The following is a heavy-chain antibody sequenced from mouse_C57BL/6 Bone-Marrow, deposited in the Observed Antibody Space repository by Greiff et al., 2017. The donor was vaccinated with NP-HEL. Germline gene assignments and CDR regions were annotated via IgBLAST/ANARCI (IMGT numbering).Heavy chain of an antibody. CDR3: ARSPGDDWFAY. CDR1: GYTFTSYW. D-gene: IGHD2-13*01. V-gene: IGHV1-61*01. J-gene: IGHJ3*01. Sequence: QVHVKQSGAELVRPGSSVKLSCKASGYTFTSYWMDWVKQRPGQGLEWIGNIYPSDSETHYNQKFKDKATLTVDKSSSTAYMQLSSLTSEDSAVYYCARSPGDDWFAYWGQGTLVTVSA. CDR2: IYPSDSET.